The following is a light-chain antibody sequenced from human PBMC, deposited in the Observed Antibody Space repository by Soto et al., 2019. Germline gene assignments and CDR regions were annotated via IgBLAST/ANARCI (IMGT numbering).Light chain of an antibody. CDR1: HNVTGRF. Sequence: IVLTQSPGPLSLSPGESAPLSCRASHNVTGRFLAWYHHKPGHSPRLLLYGASSRATGIPERFSGGASGTDFTLTISRLEPDDFAIYYCQQYGDSSPTFGGGTKVEIK. CDR3: QQYGDSSPT. CDR2: GAS. V-gene: IGKV3-20*01. J-gene: IGKJ4*02.